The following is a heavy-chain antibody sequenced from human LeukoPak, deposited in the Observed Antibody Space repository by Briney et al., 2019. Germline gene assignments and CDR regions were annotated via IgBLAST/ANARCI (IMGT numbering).Heavy chain of an antibody. V-gene: IGHV1-2*02. CDR3: ARDPIRDGYKERGYDWFDP. Sequence: ASVKVSCKASGYTFTGYYMHWVRQAPGQGLEWMGWINPNSGGTNHAQKFQGRVTMTRDTSISTAYMEVSRLRSEDTAVYYCARDPIRDGYKERGYDWFDPWGQGTLVTVSS. D-gene: IGHD5-24*01. CDR2: INPNSGGT. CDR1: GYTFTGYY. J-gene: IGHJ5*02.